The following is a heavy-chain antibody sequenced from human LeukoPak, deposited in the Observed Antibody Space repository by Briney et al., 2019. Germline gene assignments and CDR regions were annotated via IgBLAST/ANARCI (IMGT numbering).Heavy chain of an antibody. Sequence: GGSLRLSCAASGFTFSSYAMSWVRQAPGKGLEWVSSISGSGGSTYYADSVKGRFTISRDNSKNTLYLQINSLRAEDTAVYYCAKVSNCSSTSCYFDYWGQGTLVTVSS. D-gene: IGHD2-2*01. CDR2: ISGSGGST. J-gene: IGHJ4*02. V-gene: IGHV3-23*01. CDR3: AKVSNCSSTSCYFDY. CDR1: GFTFSSYA.